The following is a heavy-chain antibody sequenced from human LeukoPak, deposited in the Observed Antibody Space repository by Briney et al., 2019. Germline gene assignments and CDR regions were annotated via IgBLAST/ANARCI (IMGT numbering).Heavy chain of an antibody. V-gene: IGHV3-23*01. CDR1: GFTFSSYA. CDR3: AFTGDPGSYYPY. CDR2: IRGSAGST. Sequence: GGSLRLSCAASGFTFSSYAMSWVRQAPGKGLEWVSGIRGSAGSTYYADSVKGRFTISRDNSRNTLDLQMNSLRADDTAVYYCAFTGDPGSYYPYWGQGTLVTVSS. D-gene: IGHD3-10*01. J-gene: IGHJ4*02.